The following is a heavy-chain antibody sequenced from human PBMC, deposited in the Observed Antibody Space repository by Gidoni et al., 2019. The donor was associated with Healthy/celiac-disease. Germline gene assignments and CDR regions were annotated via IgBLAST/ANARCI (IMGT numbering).Heavy chain of an antibody. CDR2: IYYSGST. CDR3: ARHGTRQLAGGFDY. V-gene: IGHV4-39*01. Sequence: QLQLQESGPGLVKPSETLSLTCTVSGGSISSSSYYWGWIRQPPGKGLEWIGSIYYSGSTYYNPSLKSRVTISVDTSKNQFSLKLSSVTAADTAVYYCARHGTRQLAGGFDYWGQGTLVTVSS. CDR1: GGSISSSSYY. D-gene: IGHD6-6*01. J-gene: IGHJ4*02.